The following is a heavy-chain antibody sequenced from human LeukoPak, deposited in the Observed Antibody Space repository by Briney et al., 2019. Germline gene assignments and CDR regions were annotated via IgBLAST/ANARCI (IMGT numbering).Heavy chain of an antibody. CDR3: ARRTTSARGSSWYNWFDP. CDR1: GDSVSSNSAA. CDR2: TYYRSKWYN. V-gene: IGHV6-1*01. Sequence: SQTLSLTCAISGDSVSSNSAAWNWIRQSPSRGLEWLGRTYYRSKWYNDYAVSVKSRITINPDTSKNQFSLQLNSVTPEDTAVYYCARRTTSARGSSWYNWFDPWGQGTLVTVSS. D-gene: IGHD6-13*01. J-gene: IGHJ5*02.